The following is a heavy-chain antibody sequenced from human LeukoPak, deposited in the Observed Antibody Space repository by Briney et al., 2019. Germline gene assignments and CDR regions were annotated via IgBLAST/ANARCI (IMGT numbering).Heavy chain of an antibody. CDR2: IIPIFGTA. V-gene: IGHV1-69*05. J-gene: IGHJ5*02. D-gene: IGHD2-15*01. Sequence: SVKVSCKASGYTFTSYGISWVRQAPGQGLEWMGRIIPIFGTANYAQKFQGRVTITTDESTSTAYMELSSLRSEDTAVYYCAVGYCSGGSCYGLYTGDNWFDPWGQGTLVTVSS. CDR3: AVGYCSGGSCYGLYTGDNWFDP. CDR1: GYTFTSYG.